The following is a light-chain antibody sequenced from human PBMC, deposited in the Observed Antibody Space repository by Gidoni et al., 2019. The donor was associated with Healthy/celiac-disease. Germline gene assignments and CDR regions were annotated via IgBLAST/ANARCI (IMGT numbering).Light chain of an antibody. CDR3: QQYNSYSWT. Sequence: DIQMTQSPSTLSASVGDRVTITCRASQSISSWLAWYQQKPGKAPKLLIYKASSLESGVPSRFSGSGSVTEFTLTISSLQPDDFATYYCQQYNSYSWTFGQGTKVEIQ. V-gene: IGKV1-5*03. J-gene: IGKJ1*01. CDR2: KAS. CDR1: QSISSW.